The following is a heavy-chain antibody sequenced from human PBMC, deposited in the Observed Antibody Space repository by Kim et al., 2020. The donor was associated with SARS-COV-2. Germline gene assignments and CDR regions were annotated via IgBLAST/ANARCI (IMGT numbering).Heavy chain of an antibody. D-gene: IGHD6-13*01. Sequence: AQKFQGRVTITADKSTSTAYMELSSLRSEDTAVYYCARKAAAGTGNWFDPWGQGTLVTVSS. J-gene: IGHJ5*02. CDR3: ARKAAAGTGNWFDP. V-gene: IGHV1-69*02.